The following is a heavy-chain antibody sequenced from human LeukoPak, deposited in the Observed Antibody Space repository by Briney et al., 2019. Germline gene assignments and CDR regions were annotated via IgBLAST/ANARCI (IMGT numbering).Heavy chain of an antibody. CDR2: ITDSGGII. CDR1: GFTFSSYE. V-gene: IGHV3-48*03. CDR3: ARGWGE. J-gene: IGHJ4*02. Sequence: GGSLRLSCAASGFTFSSYEMNWVRQAPGKGLEWVSYITDSGGIIHYADSVKGRFTISRDNAKNSLFLQMNNLRAEDTAAYYCARGWGEGGQGTLVTVSS. D-gene: IGHD3-10*01.